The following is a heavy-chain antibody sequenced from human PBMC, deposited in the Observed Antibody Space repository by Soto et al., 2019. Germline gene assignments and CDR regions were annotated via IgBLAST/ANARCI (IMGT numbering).Heavy chain of an antibody. J-gene: IGHJ5*02. V-gene: IGHV1-69*13. Sequence: SVKVSCKASGGTFSSYAISWVRQAPGQGLEWMGGIIPIFGTANYAQKFQGRVTITADESTSTAYMELSSLRSEETAVYYCAREGLRYFDWLLPDPSHCFDPWGQRTMVTVSS. D-gene: IGHD3-9*01. CDR1: GGTFSSYA. CDR2: IIPIFGTA. CDR3: AREGLRYFDWLLPDPSHCFDP.